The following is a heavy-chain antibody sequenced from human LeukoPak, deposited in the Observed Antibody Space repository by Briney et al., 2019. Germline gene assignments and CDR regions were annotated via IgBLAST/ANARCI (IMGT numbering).Heavy chain of an antibody. CDR2: ISWNSGSI. CDR3: VKDGAIFGVPITRGGMDV. CDR1: GFIVSGDF. Sequence: GGSLRLSCAASGFIVSGDFMSWVCQAPGKGLEWVSGISWNSGSIGYADSVKGRFTISRDNGKNALYLEMNSLRAEDTALYYCVKDGAIFGVPITRGGMDVWGQGTTVTVSS. J-gene: IGHJ6*02. V-gene: IGHV3-9*01. D-gene: IGHD3-3*01.